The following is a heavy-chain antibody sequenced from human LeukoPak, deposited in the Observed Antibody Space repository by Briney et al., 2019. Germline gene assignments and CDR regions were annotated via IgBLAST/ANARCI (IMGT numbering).Heavy chain of an antibody. Sequence: GASVKVSCKASGYTFTSYYIHWVRQAPGQGLEWMGIINPSGGSTSYAQKFQGRVTMTTDTSTTTVYMELRSLRSDDTAVYYCARDLEGNGDSPDIWGQGTMVTVSS. J-gene: IGHJ3*02. D-gene: IGHD4-17*01. CDR2: INPSGGST. V-gene: IGHV1-46*01. CDR3: ARDLEGNGDSPDI. CDR1: GYTFTSYY.